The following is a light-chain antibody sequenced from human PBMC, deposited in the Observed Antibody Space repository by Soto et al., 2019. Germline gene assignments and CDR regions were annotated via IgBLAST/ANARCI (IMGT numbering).Light chain of an antibody. J-gene: IGKJ5*01. CDR3: QQYNNWPRT. CDR2: DAS. V-gene: IGKV3-11*01. Sequence: EMVLTQSPATLSLSPVEIAAVSVMASQSLTIYLAWYQQKPGQAPRLLIYDASNRATGIPARFSGSGSGTDFTLTISSLQSEDFAVYYCQQYNNWPRTFGQGTRLEI. CDR1: QSLTIY.